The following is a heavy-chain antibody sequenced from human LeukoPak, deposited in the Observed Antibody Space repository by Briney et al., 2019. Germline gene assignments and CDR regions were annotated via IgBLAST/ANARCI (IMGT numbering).Heavy chain of an antibody. CDR2: IIPIFGTA. D-gene: IGHD5-24*01. V-gene: IGHV1-69*13. CDR3: AGFVEMATISDQLDY. CDR1: GGTFSSYA. J-gene: IGHJ4*02. Sequence: SVKVSCTASGGTFSSYAISWVRQAPGQGLEWMGGIIPIFGTANYAQKFQGRVTITADESTSTAYMELSSLRSGDTAVYYCAGFVEMATISDQLDYWGQGTLVTVSS.